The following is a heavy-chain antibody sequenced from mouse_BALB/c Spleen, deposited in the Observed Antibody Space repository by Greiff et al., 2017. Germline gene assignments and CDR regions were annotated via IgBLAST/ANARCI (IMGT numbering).Heavy chain of an antibody. CDR1: GYTFTSYY. CDR2: IYPGNVNT. J-gene: IGHJ3*01. CDR3: ARDLYDYDGAWFAY. V-gene: IGHV1S56*01. D-gene: IGHD2-4*01. Sequence: LVESGPELVKPGASVRISCKASGYTFTSYYIHWVKQRPGQGLEWIGWIYPGNVNTKYNEKFKGKATLTADKSSSTAYMQLSSLTSEDSAVYFCARDLYDYDGAWFAYWGQGTLVTVSA.